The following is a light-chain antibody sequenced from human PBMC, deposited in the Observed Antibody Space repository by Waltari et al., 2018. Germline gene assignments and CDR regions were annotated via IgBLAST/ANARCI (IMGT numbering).Light chain of an antibody. CDR3: CSYAGSSTFGVV. CDR2: EGS. J-gene: IGLJ2*01. Sequence: QSALTQPASVSGSPGPSITISCTGTSSDVGSYNLVSWYQQHPGKAPQLMIYEGSKRPSGVSNRFSGSKSGNTASLTISGLQAEDEADYYCCSYAGSSTFGVVFGGGTKLTVL. V-gene: IGLV2-23*03. CDR1: SSDVGSYNL.